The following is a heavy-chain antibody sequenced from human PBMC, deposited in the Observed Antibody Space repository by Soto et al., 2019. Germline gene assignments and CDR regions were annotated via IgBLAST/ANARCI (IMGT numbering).Heavy chain of an antibody. CDR1: GYTFTSYD. D-gene: IGHD3-3*01. Sequence: AASAKVSCKASGYTFTSYDINWVRQDTGQGLEWMGWMNPNSGNTGYAQKFQGRVTMTRNTSISTAYMELSSLRSEDTAVYYCARGGHWLTFGVVIRFISGAFDIWGQGTMVTVSS. J-gene: IGHJ3*02. CDR3: ARGGHWLTFGVVIRFISGAFDI. CDR2: MNPNSGNT. V-gene: IGHV1-8*01.